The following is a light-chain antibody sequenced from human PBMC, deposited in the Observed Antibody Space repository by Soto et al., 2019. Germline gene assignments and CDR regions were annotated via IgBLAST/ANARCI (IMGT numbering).Light chain of an antibody. CDR3: QQRGSSLRT. Sequence: EIVLTQSPGTLSLSPGERATLSCRASQSVSSSYLAWYQQKPGQAPRLLIYGASSRATGIPDRFSGSGSGTDFTLTISRLEPEDFAVYYCQQRGSSLRTFDQGTKVEIK. J-gene: IGKJ1*01. CDR2: GAS. CDR1: QSVSSSY. V-gene: IGKV3-20*01.